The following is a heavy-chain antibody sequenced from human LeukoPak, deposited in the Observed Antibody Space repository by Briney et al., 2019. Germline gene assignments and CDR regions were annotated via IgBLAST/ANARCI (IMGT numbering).Heavy chain of an antibody. J-gene: IGHJ5*02. CDR3: ARDLGRLITMVRGVLDP. Sequence: PGGSLRLSCAASGFTSSSYSMNWVRQAPGKGLEWVSSISSSSSYIYYADSVKGRFTISRDNAKNSLYLQMNSLRAEDTAVYYCARDLGRLITMVRGVLDPWGQGTLVTVSS. CDR2: ISSSSSYI. D-gene: IGHD3-10*01. V-gene: IGHV3-21*01. CDR1: GFTSSSYS.